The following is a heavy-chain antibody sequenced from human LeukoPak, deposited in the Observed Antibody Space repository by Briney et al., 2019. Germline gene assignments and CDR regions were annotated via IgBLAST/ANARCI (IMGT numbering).Heavy chain of an antibody. Sequence: SETLSLTCAVYGGSFSGYYWGWIRQPPGKGLEWIGEINHSGSTNYNPSLKSRVTISVDTSKNQFSLKLSSVTAADTAVYYCARGRYDFWSGYYHMYYFDYWGQGTLVTVSS. CDR2: INHSGST. CDR3: ARGRYDFWSGYYHMYYFDY. J-gene: IGHJ4*02. CDR1: GGSFSGYY. V-gene: IGHV4-34*01. D-gene: IGHD3-3*01.